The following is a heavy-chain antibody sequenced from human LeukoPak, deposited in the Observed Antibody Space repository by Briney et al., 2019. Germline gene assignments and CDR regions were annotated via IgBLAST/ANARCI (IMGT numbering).Heavy chain of an antibody. CDR2: IYYSGST. D-gene: IGHD2-15*01. Sequence: SETPSLTCTVSGGSISGYYWSWIRQPPGKGLEWIGYIYYSGSTNYSPSLKSRVSISVDTSKNQFSLKLSSVTAADTAVYYCARLTYCSGGSCHYYFDYWGQGTLVTVSS. CDR3: ARLTYCSGGSCHYYFDY. CDR1: GGSISGYY. V-gene: IGHV4-59*08. J-gene: IGHJ4*02.